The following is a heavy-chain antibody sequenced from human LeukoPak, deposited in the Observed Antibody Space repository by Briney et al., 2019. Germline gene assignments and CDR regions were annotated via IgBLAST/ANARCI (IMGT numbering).Heavy chain of an antibody. CDR2: INWNGGST. Sequence: GGSLRLSCAASGFTFDDYGMSWVRQAPGKGPEWVSGINWNGGSTGYADSVKGRFTISRDTAKNSLYLQMNSLRAEDTALYYCARSSFWSGYYASFDYWGQGTLVTVSS. V-gene: IGHV3-20*04. J-gene: IGHJ4*02. D-gene: IGHD3-3*01. CDR1: GFTFDDYG. CDR3: ARSSFWSGYYASFDY.